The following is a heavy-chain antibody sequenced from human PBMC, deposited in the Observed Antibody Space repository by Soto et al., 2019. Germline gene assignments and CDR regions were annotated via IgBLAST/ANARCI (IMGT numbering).Heavy chain of an antibody. CDR3: AVIKDCSRTDCYLASFDP. J-gene: IGHJ5*02. CDR1: GFSLTTSGVG. D-gene: IGHD2-2*01. Sequence: SGPTLVNPTQTPTLTCTFSGFSLTTSGVGVGWIRQPPGKALEWLALIYWNDDKAYSPSLKSRLTITKDTSKNRVVLTMTNMDPVDSATYYCAVIKDCSRTDCYLASFDPWGQGTLVTVSS. V-gene: IGHV2-5*01. CDR2: IYWNDDK.